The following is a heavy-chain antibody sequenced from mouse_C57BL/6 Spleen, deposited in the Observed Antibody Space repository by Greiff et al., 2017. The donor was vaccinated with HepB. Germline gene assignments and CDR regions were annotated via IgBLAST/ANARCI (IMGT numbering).Heavy chain of an antibody. J-gene: IGHJ2*01. CDR1: GYSITSGYY. CDR3: ARGILLDY. CDR2: ISYDGSN. Sequence: EVQLQQSGPGLVKPSQSLSLTCSVTGYSITSGYYWNWIRQFPGIKLEWMGYISYDGSNNYNPSLKNRISITRDTSKNQFFLKLNSVTTEDTATYYCARGILLDYWGQGTTLTVSS. V-gene: IGHV3-6*01.